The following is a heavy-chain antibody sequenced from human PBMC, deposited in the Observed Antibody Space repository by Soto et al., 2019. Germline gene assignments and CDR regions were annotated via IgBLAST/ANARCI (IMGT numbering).Heavy chain of an antibody. CDR3: ARHAGGYSSSWWSSEGLDY. D-gene: IGHD6-13*01. CDR2: IIPIFGTA. CDR1: GGTFSSYA. Sequence: GASVKVSCKASGGTFSSYAISWVRQAPGQGLEWMGGIIPIFGTANYAQKFQGRVTITADKSTSTAYMELSSLRSEDTAVYYCARHAGGYSSSWWSSEGLDYWGQGTLVTVSS. J-gene: IGHJ4*02. V-gene: IGHV1-69*06.